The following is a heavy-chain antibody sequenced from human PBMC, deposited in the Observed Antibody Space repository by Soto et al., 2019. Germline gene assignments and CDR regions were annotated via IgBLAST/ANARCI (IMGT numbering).Heavy chain of an antibody. CDR2: IIPIFGTA. CDR3: ARGWAEQLGYYYYYYGMDV. Sequence: SVKVSCKASGGTFSRYSISWVREAPGQGLEWMGGIIPIFGTANYAQKFQGRVTITADESTSTAYMELSSLRSEDTAVYYCARGWAEQLGYYYYYYGMDVWGQGTTVTVSS. CDR1: GGTFSRYS. D-gene: IGHD6-6*01. J-gene: IGHJ6*02. V-gene: IGHV1-69*13.